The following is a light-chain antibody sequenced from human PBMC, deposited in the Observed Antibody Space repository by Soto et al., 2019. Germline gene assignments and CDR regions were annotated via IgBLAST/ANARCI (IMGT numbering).Light chain of an antibody. CDR2: DAS. CDR3: QQRSNWPPIT. J-gene: IGKJ5*01. Sequence: EIVLTQSPPTLSLSPGERATLSCRDIQSVSSYLAWYQQKPGQAPRLLIYDASTRATGIPARFSGSESGTDFTPTIRRLEPEDFAVYYGQQRSNWPPITFCPVTRLEIK. CDR1: QSVSSY. V-gene: IGKV3-11*01.